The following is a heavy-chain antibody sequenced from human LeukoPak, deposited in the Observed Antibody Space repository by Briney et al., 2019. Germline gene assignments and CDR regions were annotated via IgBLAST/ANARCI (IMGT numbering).Heavy chain of an antibody. CDR2: ISWNSGSI. Sequence: GGSLRLSCAASGFTFDDYAMHWVRQAPGKGLEWVSGISWNSGSIGYADSVKGRFTISRDNAKNSLYLQMNSLRAEDTALYYCAKDGGGYCTNGVCLGGMDVWGQGTTVTVSS. CDR3: AKDGGGYCTNGVCLGGMDV. J-gene: IGHJ6*02. D-gene: IGHD2-8*01. V-gene: IGHV3-9*01. CDR1: GFTFDDYA.